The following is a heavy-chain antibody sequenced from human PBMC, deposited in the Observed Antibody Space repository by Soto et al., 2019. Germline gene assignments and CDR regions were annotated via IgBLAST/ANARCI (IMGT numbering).Heavy chain of an antibody. D-gene: IGHD3-22*01. Sequence: EVQLVESGGGLIQSGGSLRLSCAASGFNVSTTYMAWVRQAPGKGLEWVSIIYSGGTTYYADSVKGRFTISRDNSKNTLYLKMNSLRVDDTAVYYYARDRSGDSSGYYGWDWGQGTLVPVSS. CDR2: IYSGGTT. CDR1: GFNVSTTY. CDR3: ARDRSGDSSGYYGWD. V-gene: IGHV3-53*01. J-gene: IGHJ4*02.